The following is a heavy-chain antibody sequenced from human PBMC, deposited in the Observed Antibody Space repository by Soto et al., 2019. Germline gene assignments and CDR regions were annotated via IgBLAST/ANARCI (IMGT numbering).Heavy chain of an antibody. V-gene: IGHV4-34*01. Sequence: SETLSLTCAVYGGSFSGYYWSWIRQPPGKGLEWIGEINHSGSTNYNPSLKSRVTISVDTSKNQFSLKLSSVTAADTAVYYCARKRGGGRTASQGYYFDYWGQGTLVTVSS. CDR1: GGSFSGYY. CDR3: ARKRGGGRTASQGYYFDY. D-gene: IGHD2-15*01. J-gene: IGHJ4*02. CDR2: INHSGST.